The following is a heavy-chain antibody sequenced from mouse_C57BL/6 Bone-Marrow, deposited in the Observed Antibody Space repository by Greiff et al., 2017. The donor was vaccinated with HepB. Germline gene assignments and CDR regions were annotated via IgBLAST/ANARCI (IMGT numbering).Heavy chain of an antibody. V-gene: IGHV2-9-1*01. CDR3: ATDYYGSSPWFAY. J-gene: IGHJ3*01. CDR1: GFSLTSYA. D-gene: IGHD1-1*01. Sequence: QVQLQQSGPGLVAPSQSLSITCTVSGFSLTSYAISWVRQPPGKGLEWLGVIWTGGGTNYNSALKSRLSISKDNSKSQVFLKMNSLQTDDTARYYCATDYYGSSPWFAYWGQGTLVTVSA. CDR2: IWTGGGT.